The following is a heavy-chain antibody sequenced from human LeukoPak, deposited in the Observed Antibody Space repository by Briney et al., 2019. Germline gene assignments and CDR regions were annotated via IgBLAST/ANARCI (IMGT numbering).Heavy chain of an antibody. CDR1: GFTFSSYA. J-gene: IGHJ5*01. CDR3: VKAPYYDILAGYFNWFDP. Sequence: GGSLRLSCSASGFTFSSYAMHWVRQAPGKGLEYVSAISSNGGSTYYADSVKGRFTISRDNSKNTLYLQMSSLRAEDTAVYYCVKAPYYDILAGYFNWFDPWGQGTLVTVSS. D-gene: IGHD3-9*01. V-gene: IGHV3-64D*06. CDR2: ISSNGGST.